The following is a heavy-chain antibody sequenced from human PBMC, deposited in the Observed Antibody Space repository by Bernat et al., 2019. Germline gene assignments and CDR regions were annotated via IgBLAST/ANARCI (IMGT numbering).Heavy chain of an antibody. Sequence: QLQLQESGPGLVKPSETLSLTCTVSGGSVSTNSYYWGWIRQPPGKGLEWIGSIIYSGTTYYNPSLKSRVTIYVDTSKNQFSLKLTSVTAADAAVYYCARNDYGNYRYFDPWGQGTLVSVSS. CDR3: ARNDYGNYRYFDP. CDR2: IIYSGTT. D-gene: IGHD4-17*01. CDR1: GGSVSTNSYY. V-gene: IGHV4-39*01. J-gene: IGHJ4*02.